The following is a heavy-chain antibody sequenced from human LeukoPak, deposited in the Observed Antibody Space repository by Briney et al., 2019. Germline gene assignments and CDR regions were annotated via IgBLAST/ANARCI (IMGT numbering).Heavy chain of an antibody. J-gene: IGHJ4*02. Sequence: SETLSLTCTVSGGSISSYYWSWIRQPPGKGLEWIGYIYYSGSTNYNPSLKSRVTISVDTSKNQFSLKLSSVTAADTAVYYCASGGYSGSYWMLVDYWGQGTLVTVSS. CDR1: GGSISSYY. V-gene: IGHV4-59*12. CDR2: IYYSGST. CDR3: ASGGYSGSYWMLVDY. D-gene: IGHD1-26*01.